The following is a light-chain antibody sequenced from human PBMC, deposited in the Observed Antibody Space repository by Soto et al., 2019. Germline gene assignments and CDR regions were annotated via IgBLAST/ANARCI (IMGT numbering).Light chain of an antibody. CDR1: LSISRY. CDR3: QHTFNPPIP. Sequence: DIELTQTQTSLSASVVDRVIITCRASLSISRYLHWYHQQPGKGPKVLIYGAFSLQSGVSSRFSGSGSGTDFTLTISSVRPEDLGSFYCQHTFNPPIPFGQGTR. CDR2: GAF. V-gene: IGKV1-39*01. J-gene: IGKJ5*01.